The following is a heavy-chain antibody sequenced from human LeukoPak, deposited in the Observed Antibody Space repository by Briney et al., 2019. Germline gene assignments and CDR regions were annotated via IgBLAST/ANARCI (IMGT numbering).Heavy chain of an antibody. J-gene: IGHJ4*02. CDR1: GFTFSTYA. V-gene: IGHV3-23*01. D-gene: IGHD1-26*01. CDR2: ISDSGGST. CDR3: AKGRGTRVGGLDY. Sequence: GGSLRLSCAASGFTFSTYAMSWVRQAPGRGLEWVSSISDSGGSTYHADSVKGRFTISRDNSKNTLYLQMNSLRAEDTAVYYCAKGRGTRVGGLDYWGQGTLVTVSS.